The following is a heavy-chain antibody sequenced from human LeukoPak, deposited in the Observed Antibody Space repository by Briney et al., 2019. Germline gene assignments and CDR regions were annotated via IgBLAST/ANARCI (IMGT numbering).Heavy chain of an antibody. CDR2: ISWNSGSI. D-gene: IGHD6-13*01. CDR1: GFTFDDYA. J-gene: IGHJ4*02. Sequence: GGSLRLSCAASGFTFDDYAMHWVRQAPRKGLEWVSGISWNSGSIGYADSVKGRFTISRDNAKNSLYLQMNSLRAEDTALYYCAKDISSSWYGSFDYWGQGTLVTVSS. CDR3: AKDISSSWYGSFDY. V-gene: IGHV3-9*01.